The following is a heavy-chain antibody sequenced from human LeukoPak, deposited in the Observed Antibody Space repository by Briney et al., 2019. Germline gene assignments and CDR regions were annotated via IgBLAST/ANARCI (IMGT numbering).Heavy chain of an antibody. CDR3: ARGKCTSCYVDY. Sequence: PGGSLRLSCAVSGFNFNTYSMSWVRQAPGKGLEWVSSISSGSTYIYYAESVKGRFSISRDNAKNSLFLQMNSLRAEDTAVYYCARGKCTSCYVDYWGQGTLVTVSS. CDR2: ISSGSTYI. V-gene: IGHV3-21*01. J-gene: IGHJ4*02. D-gene: IGHD2-2*01. CDR1: GFNFNTYS.